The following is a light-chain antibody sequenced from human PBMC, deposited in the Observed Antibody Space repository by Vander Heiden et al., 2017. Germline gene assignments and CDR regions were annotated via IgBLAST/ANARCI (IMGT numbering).Light chain of an antibody. CDR3: QSYDSNDQGV. CDR2: EDN. J-gene: IGLJ2*01. CDR1: GSSNAGNH. V-gene: IGLV6-57*02. Sequence: FMLPQPLSMPESQGKTVTLSCTGCGSSNAGNHGQWFQQRPGGAPTTVIYEDNRRPSGVPDRFSGSIDRSSNSASLTIAGLKTEDEADYYGQSYDSNDQGVFGGGTKLTVL.